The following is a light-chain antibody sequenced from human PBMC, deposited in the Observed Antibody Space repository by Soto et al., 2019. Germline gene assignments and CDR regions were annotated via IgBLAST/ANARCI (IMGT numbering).Light chain of an antibody. Sequence: QSVLAQPPSVSGAPGQSVTISFTGNNSNIGAGYDVHWYQQFPGAAPKLLIYGNSNRPSGVPDRFSGSNSGTSASLSISGLLAEDEADYYCQSYDGSLYVFGSGTKVTVL. CDR2: GNS. V-gene: IGLV1-40*01. CDR3: QSYDGSLYV. CDR1: NSNIGAGYD. J-gene: IGLJ1*01.